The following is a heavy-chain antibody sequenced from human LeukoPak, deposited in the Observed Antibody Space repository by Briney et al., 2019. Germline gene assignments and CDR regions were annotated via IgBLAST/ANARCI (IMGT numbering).Heavy chain of an antibody. CDR2: IIPMLGTP. J-gene: IGHJ4*02. CDR3: ASGTTDIVVVPATLRNYYFDY. Sequence: SVKVSCKASGGTFSSYDISWVRQAPGQGLEWMGGIIPMLGTPNYAQKFEGRVTITADKSTSTAYMDLSSLRSEDTAVYYCASGTTDIVVVPATLRNYYFDYWGQGTLVTVSS. D-gene: IGHD2-2*01. CDR1: GGTFSSYD. V-gene: IGHV1-69*06.